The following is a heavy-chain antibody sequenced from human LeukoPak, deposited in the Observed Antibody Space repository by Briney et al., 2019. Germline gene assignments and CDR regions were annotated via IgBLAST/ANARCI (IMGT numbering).Heavy chain of an antibody. J-gene: IGHJ6*03. D-gene: IGHD2-2*01. CDR2: ISSSSSYI. Sequence: GGSLRLSCAASGFTFSSYSMNWVRQAPGKGLEWVSCISSSSSYIYYADSVKGRFTISRDNSKNTLYLQMNSLRAEDAAVYYCAKQYCSSTSCYRDYYMDVWGKGTTVTISS. CDR3: AKQYCSSTSCYRDYYMDV. CDR1: GFTFSSYS. V-gene: IGHV3-21*04.